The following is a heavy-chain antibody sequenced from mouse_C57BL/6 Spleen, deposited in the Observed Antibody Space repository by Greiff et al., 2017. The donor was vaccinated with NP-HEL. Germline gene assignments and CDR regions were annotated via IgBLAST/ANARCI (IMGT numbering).Heavy chain of an antibody. CDR3: ARWGYDYDLWYFDV. CDR1: GYTFTDYN. Sequence: VQLQQSGPELVKPGASVKMSCKASGYTFTDYNMHWVKQSHGKSLEWIGYINPNNGGTSYNQKFKGKATLTVNKSSSTAYMELRSLTAEDSAVYYCARWGYDYDLWYFDVWGTGTTVTVSS. CDR2: INPNNGGT. D-gene: IGHD2-4*01. J-gene: IGHJ1*03. V-gene: IGHV1-22*01.